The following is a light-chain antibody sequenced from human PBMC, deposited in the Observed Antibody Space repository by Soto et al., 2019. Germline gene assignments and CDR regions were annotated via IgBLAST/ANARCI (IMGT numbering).Light chain of an antibody. CDR2: DVG. CDR3: SSFSSSTTSV. CDR1: SSDVGDFNY. Sequence: QSALTQPASVSGSPGQSITISCTGTSSDVGDFNYVSWYQQHPGKAPKLMIYDVGNRPSGVSIRFSGSKSGSTASLTISGLQAEDESDYYCSSFSSSTTSVYGTGTKLTDL. J-gene: IGLJ1*01. V-gene: IGLV2-14*01.